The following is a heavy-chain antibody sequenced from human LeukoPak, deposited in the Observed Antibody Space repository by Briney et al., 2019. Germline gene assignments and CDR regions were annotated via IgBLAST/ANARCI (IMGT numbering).Heavy chain of an antibody. CDR2: IDPSDSYT. D-gene: IGHD2-15*01. CDR1: GYHFTSYW. J-gene: IGHJ4*02. Sequence: GASLQISCKGSGYHFTSYWSSWVRPLPGKGVEGMGRIDPSDSYTNYSPSFQGHVTISADKSISTAYLQWSSLKASDTAMYYCARTPGRYCSGGSCPPPIDYWGQGTLVTVSS. CDR3: ARTPGRYCSGGSCPPPIDY. V-gene: IGHV5-10-1*01.